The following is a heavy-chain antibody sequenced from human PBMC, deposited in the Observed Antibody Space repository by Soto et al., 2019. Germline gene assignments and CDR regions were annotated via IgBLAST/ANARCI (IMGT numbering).Heavy chain of an antibody. V-gene: IGHV1-18*04. Sequence: ASVKVSCKASGYTFTSYGISWVRQAPGQGLEWMGWISAYNGNTNYAQKLQGRVTMTTDTSTSTAYMELRSLRSDDTAVYYCARAFFGYDSSGYYLDYWGQGTLVTVPS. CDR3: ARAFFGYDSSGYYLDY. J-gene: IGHJ4*02. CDR1: GYTFTSYG. D-gene: IGHD3-22*01. CDR2: ISAYNGNT.